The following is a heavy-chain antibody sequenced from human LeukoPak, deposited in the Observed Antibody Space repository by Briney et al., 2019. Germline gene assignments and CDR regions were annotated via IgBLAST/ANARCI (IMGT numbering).Heavy chain of an antibody. Sequence: GGSLRLSCAASGFTFSSYGMHWVRQAPGKGLEWVAVISYDGSNKYYADSVKGRFTISRDNSKNTLYLQMNSLRAEDTAVYHCAKEQLVGGYYYGMDVWGQGTTVTVSS. V-gene: IGHV3-30*18. CDR3: AKEQLVGGYYYGMDV. CDR1: GFTFSSYG. CDR2: ISYDGSNK. J-gene: IGHJ6*02. D-gene: IGHD6-6*01.